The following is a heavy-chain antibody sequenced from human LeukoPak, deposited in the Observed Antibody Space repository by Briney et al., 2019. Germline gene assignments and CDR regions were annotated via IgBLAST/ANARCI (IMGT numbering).Heavy chain of an antibody. J-gene: IGHJ4*02. CDR2: IHHSGNRFETGST. CDR3: ARNASSGFFND. CDR1: GHSITNTFY. Sequence: PSETLSLTCTVSGHSITNTFYWGWIRQSPGKGLEWIGSIHHSGNRFETGSTHYNPSPRSRVTVSADTSKNQFSLTLTSVTAADTAVYFCARNASSGFFNDWGQGTLVTVSS. D-gene: IGHD6-25*01. V-gene: IGHV4-28*01.